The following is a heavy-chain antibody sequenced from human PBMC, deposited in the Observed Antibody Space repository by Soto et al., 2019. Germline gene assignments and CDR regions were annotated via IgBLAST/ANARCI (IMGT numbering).Heavy chain of an antibody. CDR1: GYTFTGYY. CDR2: INPNSGGT. V-gene: IGHV1-2*02. CDR3: ARDNGVAAAGPYYYYYGMDV. J-gene: IGHJ6*02. D-gene: IGHD6-13*01. Sequence: ASVKVPCKASGYTFTGYYMHWVRQAPGQGLEWMGWINPNSGGTNYAQKFQGRVTMTRDTSISTAYMELSRLRSDDTAVYYCARDNGVAAAGPYYYYYGMDVWGQGTTVTVSS.